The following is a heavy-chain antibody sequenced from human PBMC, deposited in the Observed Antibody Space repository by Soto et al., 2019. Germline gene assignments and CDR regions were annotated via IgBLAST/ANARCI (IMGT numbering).Heavy chain of an antibody. CDR3: ARAVVVAAGWFDP. D-gene: IGHD2-15*01. CDR2: MNPNSGNT. J-gene: IGHJ5*02. V-gene: IGHV1-8*01. Sequence: ASVKVSCKASGYTFTSYDINWVRQATGQGLEWMGWMNPNSGNTGYAQKFQGRVTMTRNTSISTAYMELSSLRSEDTAVYYCARAVVVAAGWFDPWGQGTLVTVSS. CDR1: GYTFTSYD.